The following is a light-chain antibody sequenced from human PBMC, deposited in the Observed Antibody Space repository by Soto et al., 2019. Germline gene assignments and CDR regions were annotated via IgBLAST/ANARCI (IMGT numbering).Light chain of an antibody. J-gene: IGKJ3*01. CDR2: AAS. CDR3: QNYNSAPFT. V-gene: IGKV1-27*01. CDR1: QGISND. Sequence: DIQMTQSPPSLSASVGDRVTITCRASQGISNDLARYQQKPGKVPKLLIYAASTLQSGVPSRFSGSGSGTDFTLTISSLQPEDVATYYCQNYNSAPFTYGPGTKVDIK.